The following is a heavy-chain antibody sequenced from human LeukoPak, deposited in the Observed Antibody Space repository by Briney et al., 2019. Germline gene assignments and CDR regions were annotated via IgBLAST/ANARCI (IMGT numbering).Heavy chain of an antibody. CDR2: ISSSGSTI. Sequence: GSLRLSCTASGFTFRSYGMSWVRQAPGKGLEWVSYISSSGSTIYYADSVKGRFTISRDNAKNSLYLQMNSLRAEDTAVYYCAELGITMIGGVWGKGTTVTISS. D-gene: IGHD3-10*02. J-gene: IGHJ6*04. CDR1: GFTFRSYG. CDR3: AELGITMIGGV. V-gene: IGHV3-48*03.